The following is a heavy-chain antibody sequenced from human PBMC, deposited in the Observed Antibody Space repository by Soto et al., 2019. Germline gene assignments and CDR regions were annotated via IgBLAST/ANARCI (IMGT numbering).Heavy chain of an antibody. CDR1: GFTFSSYA. CDR3: AKGIYDFWSGYSYYYYDVYMDV. CDR2: ISASGGST. V-gene: IGHV3-23*01. D-gene: IGHD3-3*01. Sequence: PGGSLSLSCAASGFTFSSYAMSWVRQAPGQGLECVSPISASGGSTYYADSEKGRFTISGDNPKNTMTMQMTSLRVEDTAVYYCAKGIYDFWSGYSYYYYDVYMDVWGKGTKVTVSS. J-gene: IGHJ6*03.